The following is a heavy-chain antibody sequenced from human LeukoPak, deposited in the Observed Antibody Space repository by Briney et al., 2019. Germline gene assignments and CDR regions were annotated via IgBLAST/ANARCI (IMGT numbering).Heavy chain of an antibody. Sequence: ETLSLTCTVSGASVTDYYWSWIRQSPGKGLEWISYIHHSGNSDYNPSLRSRVTTSLDTSKNQFSLNLISMTAADTAVYYCTRGHWGLQSWSQGTLVTVSS. V-gene: IGHV4-59*02. D-gene: IGHD7-27*01. CDR3: TRGHWGLQS. J-gene: IGHJ5*02. CDR2: IHHSGNS. CDR1: GASVTDYY.